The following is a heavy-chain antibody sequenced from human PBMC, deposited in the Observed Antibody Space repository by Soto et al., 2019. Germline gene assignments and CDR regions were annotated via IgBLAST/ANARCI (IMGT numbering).Heavy chain of an antibody. V-gene: IGHV4-59*01. J-gene: IGHJ4*02. CDR1: GGSISSYY. D-gene: IGHD1-7*01. CDR2: IYYSGST. Sequence: QVQLQESGPGLVKPSETLSLTCTVSGGSISSYYWSWIRQPPGKGLEWIGCIYYSGSTYYNPSLKSRVIISVDTSKNQFSLKLSSVTAADTDVYYCARRTGPTRWDSWGQGTLVTVSS. CDR3: ARRTGPTRWDS.